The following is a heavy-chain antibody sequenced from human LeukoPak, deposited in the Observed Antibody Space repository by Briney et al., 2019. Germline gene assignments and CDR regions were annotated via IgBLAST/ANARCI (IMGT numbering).Heavy chain of an antibody. Sequence: GGSLRLSCAASGFTFGGYGFHWVRQAPGKGLEWVASISYDGSEIYYAESVKGRFTISRDNSKNTLYVQMNSQRAEDTAVYSCAKDREGRGYNYGTFFDSWGQGTRVTVSS. CDR3: AKDREGRGYNYGTFFDS. V-gene: IGHV3-30*18. D-gene: IGHD5-18*01. CDR2: ISYDGSEI. CDR1: GFTFGGYG. J-gene: IGHJ4*02.